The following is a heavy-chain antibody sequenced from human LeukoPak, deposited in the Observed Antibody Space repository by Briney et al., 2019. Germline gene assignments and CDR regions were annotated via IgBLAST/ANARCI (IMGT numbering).Heavy chain of an antibody. D-gene: IGHD3-22*01. CDR1: GYTFTGYY. J-gene: IGHJ3*02. CDR2: IKPNSGGT. CDR3: ARDRYYDSSGYYLDAFDI. Sequence: ASVMVSCKASGYTFTGYYMHWVRQAPGQGLEWMGWIKPNSGGTNYQGRVTMTRDTSISTAYMELSRLRSDDTAVYHCARDRYYDSSGYYLDAFDIWGQGTMVTVSS. V-gene: IGHV1-2*02.